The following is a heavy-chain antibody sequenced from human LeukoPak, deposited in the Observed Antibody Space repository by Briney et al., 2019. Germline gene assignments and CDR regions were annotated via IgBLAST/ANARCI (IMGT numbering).Heavy chain of an antibody. CDR3: AKDLIL. V-gene: IGHV3-43*01. J-gene: IGHJ3*01. Sequence: GGSLRLSCVDPGFTFYDYTMHWVRQGPGKSLEWVSLISWDGAGTHYADSVKGRFTISRENSKNTLYLQMFSLRPEDTAVYFCAKDLILWGQGTVVTVSS. CDR1: GFTFYDYT. CDR2: ISWDGAGT.